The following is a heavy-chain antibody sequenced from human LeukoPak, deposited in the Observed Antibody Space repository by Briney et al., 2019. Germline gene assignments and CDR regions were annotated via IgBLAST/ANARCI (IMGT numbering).Heavy chain of an antibody. CDR3: ARDGGYDWFGLDS. CDR1: GFTFSRYT. CDR2: ISGGGSYT. V-gene: IGHV3-21*01. J-gene: IGHJ4*02. Sequence: GGSLRLSCAASGFTFSRYTINWVRQDPGKGLEWVSSISGGGSYTYYADSVKGRFTITRDNGKNSVSLQMNSLSAEDTAIYYCARDGGYDWFGLDSWGQGTLVTVSS. D-gene: IGHD3-10*01.